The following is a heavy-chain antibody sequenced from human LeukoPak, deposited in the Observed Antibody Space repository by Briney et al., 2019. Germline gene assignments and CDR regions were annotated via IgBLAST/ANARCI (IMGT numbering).Heavy chain of an antibody. J-gene: IGHJ5*02. Sequence: ASVKVSCKASGYTFTGYYMHWVRQAPGQGLEGMGWINPNSGGTNYAQQLQGRATMTTDTSTSTAYMELRSLRSDDTAVYYCARDSAVAAADYRWFAPWGQGPLVTVSS. CDR1: GYTFTGYY. V-gene: IGHV1-2*02. CDR2: INPNSGGT. CDR3: ARDSAVAAADYRWFAP. D-gene: IGHD6-13*01.